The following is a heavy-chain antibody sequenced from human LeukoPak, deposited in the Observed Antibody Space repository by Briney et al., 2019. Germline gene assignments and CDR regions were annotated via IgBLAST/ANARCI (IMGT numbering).Heavy chain of an antibody. CDR3: AKDGTTLWFGDLFGY. Sequence: PGGSLRLFCAASGFTFSSYAMSWVRQAPGKGLEWVSAISGSGGSTYYADSVKGRFTISRDNSKNTLYLQMNSLRAEDTAVYYCAKDGTTLWFGDLFGYWGQGTLVTVSS. V-gene: IGHV3-23*01. D-gene: IGHD3-10*01. CDR1: GFTFSSYA. J-gene: IGHJ4*02. CDR2: ISGSGGST.